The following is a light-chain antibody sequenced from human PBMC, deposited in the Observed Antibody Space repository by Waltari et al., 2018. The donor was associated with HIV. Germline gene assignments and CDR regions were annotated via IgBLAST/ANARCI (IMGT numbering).Light chain of an antibody. Sequence: SSELTQDPAVSVALGQTVRITCQGDSLRSYYANWYQQKPGQAPVRVIYGKNNRPSGIPDRFSGSSSGNTASLTITGAQAEDEADYYCNSRDSSGDVVFGGGTKLTVL. CDR2: GKN. V-gene: IGLV3-19*01. CDR3: NSRDSSGDVV. CDR1: SLRSYY. J-gene: IGLJ2*01.